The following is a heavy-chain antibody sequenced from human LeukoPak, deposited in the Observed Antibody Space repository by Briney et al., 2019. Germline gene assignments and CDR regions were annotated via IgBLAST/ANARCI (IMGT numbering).Heavy chain of an antibody. CDR2: INWNGDTT. V-gene: IGHV3-20*04. D-gene: IGHD1-26*01. J-gene: IGHJ4*02. Sequence: GGSLRLSCAASGFTFDDYGMSWVRQAPGKGLEWVSGINWNGDTTGYGDSVKGRFTISRDNAKNSLYLQMNSLGAEDTALYYCAREEGLVGVNTASFDYWGQGTLVTVSS. CDR3: AREEGLVGVNTASFDY. CDR1: GFTFDDYG.